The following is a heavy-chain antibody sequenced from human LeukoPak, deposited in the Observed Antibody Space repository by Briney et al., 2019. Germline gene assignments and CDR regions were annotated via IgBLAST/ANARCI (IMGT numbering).Heavy chain of an antibody. J-gene: IGHJ4*02. CDR3: ASDGNDYGDFMDY. V-gene: IGHV3-7*01. CDR1: GFTFSTYW. CDR2: IKQDGSEK. Sequence: GESLRLSCAASGFTFSTYWMSWVRQAPGKGLEWVANIKQDGSEKYYVDSVKGRFTISRDNAKNTLYLQMNSLRAEDTALYYCASDGNDYGDFMDYWGQGTLVTVSS. D-gene: IGHD4-17*01.